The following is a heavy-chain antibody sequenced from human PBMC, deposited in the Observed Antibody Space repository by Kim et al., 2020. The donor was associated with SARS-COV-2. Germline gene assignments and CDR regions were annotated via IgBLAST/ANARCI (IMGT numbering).Heavy chain of an antibody. Sequence: GGSLRLSCAASGFTFDDYGMSWVRQAPGKGLEWVSGINWNGGSTGYADSVKGRFTISRDNAKNSLYLQMNSLRAEDTALYHCARDLNSGYYSYWYFDLWGRGTLVTVSS. D-gene: IGHD5-12*01. J-gene: IGHJ2*01. CDR3: ARDLNSGYYSYWYFDL. V-gene: IGHV3-20*01. CDR2: INWNGGST. CDR1: GFTFDDYG.